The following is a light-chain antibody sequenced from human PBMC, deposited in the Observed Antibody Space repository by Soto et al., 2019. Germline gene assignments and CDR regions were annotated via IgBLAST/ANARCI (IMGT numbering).Light chain of an antibody. Sequence: IQLTQSPSSLSASVGDRVTITCRASQGISSYLAWYQQKPGKAPKLLIYAASTLQSGVPSRFSCSGSGTDFTLTISSLQPEDFATYYCQHLNSYPLPFGGGTKVEIK. CDR1: QGISSY. CDR3: QHLNSYPLP. V-gene: IGKV1-9*01. J-gene: IGKJ4*01. CDR2: AAS.